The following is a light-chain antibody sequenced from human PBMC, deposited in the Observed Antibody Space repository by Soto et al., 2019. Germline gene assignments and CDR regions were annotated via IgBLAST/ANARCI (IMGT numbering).Light chain of an antibody. CDR3: QQYGSSPRT. CDR2: GAS. J-gene: IGKJ1*01. V-gene: IGKV3-20*01. Sequence: EIVMTQSPATLSVSPGERATLSCRASQSVSSSYLAWYQQKPGQAPRLLIYGASSRATGIQDRFSGSGSGTDFTLTISRLEPEDFAVYYCQQYGSSPRTFGQGTKVDI. CDR1: QSVSSSY.